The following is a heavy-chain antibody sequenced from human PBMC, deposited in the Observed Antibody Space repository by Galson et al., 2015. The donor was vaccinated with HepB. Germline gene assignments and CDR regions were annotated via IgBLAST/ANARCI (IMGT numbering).Heavy chain of an antibody. V-gene: IGHV3-30-3*01. D-gene: IGHD3-3*01. Sequence: SLRLSCAASGFTFSSYAMHWVRQAPGKGLEWVSVISYDGSNKYYADSVKGRFTISRDNSKNTLYLQMNSLRAEDTAVYYCARGFTIFGHNVGYWGQGTLVTVSS. CDR1: GFTFSSYA. CDR2: ISYDGSNK. CDR3: ARGFTIFGHNVGY. J-gene: IGHJ4*02.